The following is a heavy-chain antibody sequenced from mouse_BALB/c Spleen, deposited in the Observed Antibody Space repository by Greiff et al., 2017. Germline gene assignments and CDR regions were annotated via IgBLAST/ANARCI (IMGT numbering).Heavy chain of an antibody. D-gene: IGHD1-2*01. CDR1: GFTFSDYY. V-gene: IGHV5-4*02. J-gene: IGHJ2*01. CDR3: AREGYYGYEDY. CDR2: ISDGGSYT. Sequence: DVKLVESGGGLVKPGGSLKLSCAASGFTFSDYYMYWVRQTPEKRLEWVATISDGGSYTYYPDSVKGRFTISRDNAKNNLYLQMSSLKSEDTAMYYCAREGYYGYEDYWGQGTTLTVSS.